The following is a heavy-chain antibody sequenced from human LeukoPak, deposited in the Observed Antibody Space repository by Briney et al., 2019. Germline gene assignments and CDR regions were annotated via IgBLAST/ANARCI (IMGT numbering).Heavy chain of an antibody. Sequence: PSETLSLTCAVYGGSFSGYYWSWIRQPPGKGLEWIGEINHSGSTNYNPSLKSRVTISVDTSKNQFSLKLSSVTAADTAVYYCARGRYSSGWSRGYYFDYWGQGTLVTVFS. D-gene: IGHD6-19*01. CDR3: ARGRYSSGWSRGYYFDY. CDR1: GGSFSGYY. J-gene: IGHJ4*02. CDR2: INHSGST. V-gene: IGHV4-34*01.